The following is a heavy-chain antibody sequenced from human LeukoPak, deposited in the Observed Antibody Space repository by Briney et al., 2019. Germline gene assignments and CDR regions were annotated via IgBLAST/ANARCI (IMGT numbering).Heavy chain of an antibody. J-gene: IGHJ3*02. CDR1: GGSINNYY. CDR3: ARGRYCSADICSGGDAFDI. Sequence: PSETLSLTCTVSGGSINNYYWSWIRQPAGKGLEWIGRTYTRGSTNYNPSLKSRVSMSVDTSKNQCSLKLSSVTAADTAVYYCARGRYCSADICSGGDAFDIWGQGTMVSVSS. CDR2: TYTRGST. D-gene: IGHD2-15*01. V-gene: IGHV4-4*07.